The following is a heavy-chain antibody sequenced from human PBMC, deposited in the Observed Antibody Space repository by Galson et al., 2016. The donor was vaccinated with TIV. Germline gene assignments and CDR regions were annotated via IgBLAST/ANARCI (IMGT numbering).Heavy chain of an antibody. J-gene: IGHJ3*02. CDR1: GGTFSNYA. CDR2: ILPIYGTT. Sequence: SVKVSCKASGGTFSNYAITWVRQAPGQGLEWMGRILPIYGTTVYAQTFQDRLTLTAERSTGTANMELSSLRSEDTAMYYCARGSPYGLSSPGIFDIWGQGTQVTVSS. CDR3: ARGSPYGLSSPGIFDI. D-gene: IGHD3-10*01. V-gene: IGHV1-69*06.